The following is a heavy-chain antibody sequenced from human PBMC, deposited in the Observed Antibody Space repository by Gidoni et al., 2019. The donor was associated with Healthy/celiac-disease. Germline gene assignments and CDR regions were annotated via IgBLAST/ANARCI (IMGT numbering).Heavy chain of an antibody. J-gene: IGHJ4*02. CDR2: ISYDGSNK. V-gene: IGHV3-30*18. D-gene: IGHD1-26*01. CDR3: AKRAYSGSYCDY. Sequence: QVQLVESGGGVVQPGRSLRLSCAASGFTFSSYGMHWVRQAPGKGLEWVAVISYDGSNKYYADSVKGRFTISRDNSKNTLYLQMNSLRAEDTAVYYCAKRAYSGSYCDYWGQGTLVTVSS. CDR1: GFTFSSYG.